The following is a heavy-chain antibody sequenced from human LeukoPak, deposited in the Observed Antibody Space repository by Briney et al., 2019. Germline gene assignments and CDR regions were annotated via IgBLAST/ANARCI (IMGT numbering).Heavy chain of an antibody. CDR2: INSGGST. J-gene: IGHJ4*02. CDR1: GFTVSSNY. D-gene: IGHD3-10*01. V-gene: IGHV3-53*01. Sequence: PGGSLRLSCAASGFTVSSNYMNWGRQAPGQGLEWVSVINSGGSTHYADSVKGRFTISRDNSKNTLYLQMNSLRAEDTAVYYCARGLYYYGSGSDNFLYYWGQGTLVTVSS. CDR3: ARGLYYYGSGSDNFLYY.